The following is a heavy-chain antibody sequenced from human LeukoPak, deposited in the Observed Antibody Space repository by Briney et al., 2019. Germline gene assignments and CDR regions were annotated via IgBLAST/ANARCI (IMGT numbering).Heavy chain of an antibody. CDR3: AKSGPGYYDSSGCAFDI. D-gene: IGHD3-22*01. Sequence: GGSLTLSCAASGFTFSSYAMSWVRQAPGKGLEWVPAISGSGGSTYYADSVKGRFTISRDNSKNTLYLQTNSLRAEDTAVYYCAKSGPGYYDSSGCAFDIWGQGTMVTVSS. J-gene: IGHJ3*02. V-gene: IGHV3-23*01. CDR1: GFTFSSYA. CDR2: ISGSGGST.